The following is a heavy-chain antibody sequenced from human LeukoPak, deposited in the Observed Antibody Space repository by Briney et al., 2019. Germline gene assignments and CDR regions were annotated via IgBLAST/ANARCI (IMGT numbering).Heavy chain of an antibody. J-gene: IGHJ4*02. CDR3: AKGYSSSSVSMGSDY. CDR1: GFTFSSYA. CDR2: ISGSGGST. Sequence: PGGSLRLSCAASGFTFSSYAMSWVRQAPGKGLEWVSAISGSGGSTYYADSVKGRFTISRDNSKNTLYLQMNSLRAEDTAVYYCAKGYSSSSVSMGSDYWGQGTLATVSS. V-gene: IGHV3-23*01. D-gene: IGHD6-6*01.